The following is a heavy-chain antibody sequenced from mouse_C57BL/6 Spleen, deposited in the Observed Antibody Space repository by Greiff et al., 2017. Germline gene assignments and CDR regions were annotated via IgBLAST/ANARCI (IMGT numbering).Heavy chain of an antibody. Sequence: QVQLQQPGAELVMPGASVKLSCKASGYTFTSYWMHWVKRRPGQGLEWIGEIDPSDSYTTYNKKFKGKSPLTVDKSSSTASMQLSSLTSEDSAVYYCARGYGSSLSYWYFDVWGTGTTVTVSS. CDR2: IDPSDSYT. CDR1: GYTFTSYW. J-gene: IGHJ1*03. CDR3: ARGYGSSLSYWYFDV. D-gene: IGHD1-1*01. V-gene: IGHV1-69*01.